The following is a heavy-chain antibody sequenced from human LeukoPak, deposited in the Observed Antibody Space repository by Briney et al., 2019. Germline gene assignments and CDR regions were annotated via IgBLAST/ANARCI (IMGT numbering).Heavy chain of an antibody. V-gene: IGHV1-46*01. Sequence: ASVKVSCKASGYTFTSYYMHWVRQDPAQGFEWMGIINPSGGSTSYAQKFQGGVTMTRDTSTSTVYMELSSLRSEDTPVYYCARDILSVVPAAITENWGQRTLVTVSS. CDR3: ARDILSVVPAAITEN. CDR2: INPSGGST. CDR1: GYTFTSYY. J-gene: IGHJ4*02. D-gene: IGHD2-2*01.